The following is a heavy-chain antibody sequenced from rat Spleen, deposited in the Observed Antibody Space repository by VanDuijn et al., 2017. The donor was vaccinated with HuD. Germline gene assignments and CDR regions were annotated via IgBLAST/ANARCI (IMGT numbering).Heavy chain of an antibody. CDR2: ISYDGIST. CDR1: GFTFSDYY. CDR3: ARQGTDNIKSYFDY. J-gene: IGHJ2*01. D-gene: IGHD1-11*01. Sequence: EVQLVESGGGLVQPGRSLKLSCVVSGFTFSDYYMAWVRQAPKKGLEWVATISYDGISTYYRDSVKGRFTISRDNAKSTLFLQMDSLRSEDTATYYCARQGTDNIKSYFDYWGQGVMVTVSS. V-gene: IGHV5-7*01.